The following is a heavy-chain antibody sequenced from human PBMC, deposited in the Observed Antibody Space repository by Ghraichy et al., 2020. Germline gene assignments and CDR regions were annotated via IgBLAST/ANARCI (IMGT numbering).Heavy chain of an antibody. V-gene: IGHV4-59*08. Sequence: SETLSLTCTVSGGSISSYYWSWNRQPPGKGLEWIGYIYYSGGTNYNPSLNSRVTISADTSKNQFSLKLRSVTAADAAVYYCARHEYSYRWFDPWGQGTLVTVSS. CDR2: IYYSGGT. CDR3: ARHEYSYRWFDP. J-gene: IGHJ5*02. CDR1: GGSISSYY. D-gene: IGHD4-11*01.